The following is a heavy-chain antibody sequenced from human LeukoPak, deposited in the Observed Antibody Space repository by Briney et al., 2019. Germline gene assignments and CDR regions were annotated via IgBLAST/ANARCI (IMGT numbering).Heavy chain of an antibody. CDR3: AKAKKGGIAVAGTYYFDY. V-gene: IGHV3-30*18. CDR2: ISYDGSNK. J-gene: IGHJ4*02. D-gene: IGHD6-19*01. CDR1: GFTFSSYG. Sequence: GGSLRLSCAASGFTFSSYGMHWVRQAPGKGLEWVAVISYDGSNKYYADSVKGRFTISRDNSENTLYLQMNSLRAEDTAVYYCAKAKKGGIAVAGTYYFDYWGQGTLVTVSS.